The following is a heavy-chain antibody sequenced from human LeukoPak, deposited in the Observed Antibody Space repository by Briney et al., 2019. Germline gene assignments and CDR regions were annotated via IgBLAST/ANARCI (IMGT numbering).Heavy chain of an antibody. V-gene: IGHV3-7*01. Sequence: PGGSLRLSCAGSGFTFSNHWMSWVRQAPGKGLECVANIKQDGSEKYYVDSVKGRFTISRDNAENSLYLQMNSLRAEDTAVYYCARVRGGTWYGMDVWGQGTTDTVS. J-gene: IGHJ6*02. CDR3: ARVRGGTWYGMDV. D-gene: IGHD3-10*01. CDR2: IKQDGSEK. CDR1: GFTFSNHW.